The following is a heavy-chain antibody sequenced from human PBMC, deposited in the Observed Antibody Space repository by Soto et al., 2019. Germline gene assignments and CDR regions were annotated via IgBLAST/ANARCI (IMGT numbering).Heavy chain of an antibody. CDR3: AVGYYDFWSGYTPLTYYFDY. Sequence: PWQTLSLTCASSGVSVSNNSAAWNWIRQSPSRGLEWLGRTYYRSKWYNDYAVSVKSRITINPDTSKNQFSLQLNSVTPEDTAVYYCAVGYYDFWSGYTPLTYYFDYWGQGTLVTVSS. V-gene: IGHV6-1*01. CDR1: GVSVSNNSAA. D-gene: IGHD3-3*01. J-gene: IGHJ4*02. CDR2: TYYRSKWYN.